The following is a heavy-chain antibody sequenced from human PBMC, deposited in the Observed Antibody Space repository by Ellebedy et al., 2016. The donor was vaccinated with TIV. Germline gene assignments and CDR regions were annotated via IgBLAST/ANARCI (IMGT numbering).Heavy chain of an antibody. V-gene: IGHV2-70*11. CDR1: GFSLSTSGMC. CDR2: IDWDDDK. CDR3: ARSVDTVMEDDAFDI. D-gene: IGHD5-18*01. J-gene: IGHJ3*02. Sequence: SGPTLVKPTQTLTLTCTFSGFSLSTSGMCVNWVRQPPGKALEWLARIDWDDDKYYSTSLKTRLTISKDTSKNQVVLTMTNMDPVDTATYYCARSVDTVMEDDAFDIWGQGTMVTVSS.